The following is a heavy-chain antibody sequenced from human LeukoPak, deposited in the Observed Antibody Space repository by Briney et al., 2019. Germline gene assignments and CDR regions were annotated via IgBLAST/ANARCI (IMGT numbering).Heavy chain of an antibody. D-gene: IGHD3-10*01. V-gene: IGHV3-15*07. CDR2: IRSKTDGGAT. CDR1: GFTFSNAW. CDR3: ITDLGSGRRNDAFDI. Sequence: GGSLRLSCAASGFTFSNAWMNWVRQAPGKGLEWVGRIRSKTDGGATDHAAPVKGRFTISRDDSKNTLYLQMNTLKTEDTAVYYCITDLGSGRRNDAFDIWGQGTMVTVSS. J-gene: IGHJ3*02.